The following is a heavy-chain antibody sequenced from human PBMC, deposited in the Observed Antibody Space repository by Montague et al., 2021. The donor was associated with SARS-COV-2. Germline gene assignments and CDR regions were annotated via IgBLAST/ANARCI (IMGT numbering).Heavy chain of an antibody. CDR2: IYTGGTT. D-gene: IGHD6-13*01. Sequence: TLSLTCSVSSGSIRSGSYYWTWIRQPAGKGLEWIGRIYTGGTTXXNRSLKSRVTISLDTSKNQFSLNLNSVTAADTAVYFCARDAGGAAAGKGRYFDLWGRGTLVTVSS. J-gene: IGHJ2*01. V-gene: IGHV4-61*02. CDR1: SGSIRSGSYY. CDR3: ARDAGGAAAGKGRYFDL.